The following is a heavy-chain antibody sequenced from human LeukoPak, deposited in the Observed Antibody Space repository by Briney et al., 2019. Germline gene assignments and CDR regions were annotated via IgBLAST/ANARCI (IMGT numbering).Heavy chain of an antibody. CDR1: GFAFSDYA. CDR2: IGGGGGGI. CDR3: AKYCGGDCFRNFDY. J-gene: IGHJ4*02. Sequence: GGSLRLSCAASGFAFSDYAMTWVRQAPGRGLEWVAVIGGGGGGIHYADSVLGRLTISRDNSKNALYLQMNSLRVEDTAVYFCAKYCGGDCFRNFDYWGQGTLVTVSS. D-gene: IGHD2-21*02. V-gene: IGHV3-23*01.